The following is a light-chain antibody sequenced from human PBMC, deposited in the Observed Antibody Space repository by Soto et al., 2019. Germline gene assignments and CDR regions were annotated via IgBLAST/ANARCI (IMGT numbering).Light chain of an antibody. CDR3: QQYHNWPPQYT. J-gene: IGKJ2*01. V-gene: IGKV3-15*01. CDR1: QSVASN. Sequence: EIVLTQSPGTLSLSPGERATLSCRASQSVASNLAWYQQKPGQAPRLLIHGSSTRATGVPARFSGSGSGTEFTLTISSLQSEDFAVYYCQQYHNWPPQYTFGQGTKLQI. CDR2: GSS.